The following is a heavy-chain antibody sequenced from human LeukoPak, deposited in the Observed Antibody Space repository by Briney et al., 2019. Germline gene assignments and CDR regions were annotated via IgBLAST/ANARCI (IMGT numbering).Heavy chain of an antibody. Sequence: GGSLRLSCAASGFTFSSYAMSWIRQAPGKGLEGVSPISGSGGSTYYADSVKGRFTISNYNFKNTLYLQMNRLRAEDTAVYYCARSSSRYCSGGSCYSGVLGYFDYWGQGTLVTVSS. CDR2: ISGSGGST. J-gene: IGHJ4*02. CDR1: GFTFSSYA. CDR3: ARSSSRYCSGGSCYSGVLGYFDY. D-gene: IGHD2-15*01. V-gene: IGHV3-23*01.